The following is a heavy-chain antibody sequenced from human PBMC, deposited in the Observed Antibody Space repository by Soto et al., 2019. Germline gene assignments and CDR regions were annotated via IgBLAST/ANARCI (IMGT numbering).Heavy chain of an antibody. CDR1: GFTFSSNW. V-gene: IGHV3-74*01. Sequence: EVQLVESGGGLVQPGGSLRLSCAASGFTFSSNWMHWVRQGPGKGLVWVSRINNDGSSRDYADSVKGRFTISRDNAKNTLYLEMSSLRAEDTAVYYCATGSGWYSPDYWVQGTLVTVSS. J-gene: IGHJ4*02. CDR3: ATGSGWYSPDY. CDR2: INNDGSSR. D-gene: IGHD6-19*01.